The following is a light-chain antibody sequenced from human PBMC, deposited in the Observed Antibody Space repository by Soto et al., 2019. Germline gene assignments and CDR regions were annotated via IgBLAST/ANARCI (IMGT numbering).Light chain of an antibody. CDR1: QSVSSN. CDR2: GAS. J-gene: IGKJ5*01. V-gene: IGKV3-15*01. CDR3: QQYNTWPPIT. Sequence: EIVMTQSPATLSVSPGDRATLSCRASQSVSSNLAWYQQKPGQAPRLLIYGASIRATGIPARFSGSGSWTEFTLTISSLQSEDFAVYYCQQYNTWPPITFGQGTRLEI.